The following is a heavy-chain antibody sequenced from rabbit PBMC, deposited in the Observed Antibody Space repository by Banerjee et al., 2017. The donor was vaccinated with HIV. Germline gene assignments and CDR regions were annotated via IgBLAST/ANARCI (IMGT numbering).Heavy chain of an antibody. D-gene: IGHD6-1*01. J-gene: IGHJ4*01. CDR2: IYLVHGST. V-gene: IGHV1S47*01. CDR1: GIDFSSYG. CDR3: ARDRYTGYGYAAFNL. Sequence: QEQLKESGGGLVQPGGSLKLSCKASGIDFSSYGISWVRQAPGKGLEWIAYIYLVHGSTDYASWVNGRFTISLDNAQNTVFLQMTSLTAADTATYFCARDRYTGYGYAAFNLWGQGTLVTVS.